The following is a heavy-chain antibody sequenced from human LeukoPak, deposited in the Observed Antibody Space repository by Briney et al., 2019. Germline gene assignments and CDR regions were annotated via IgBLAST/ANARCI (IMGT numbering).Heavy chain of an antibody. CDR2: ISGSGSDT. CDR3: AVVDSSGWYCHDY. CDR1: KFNFKNYG. J-gene: IGHJ4*02. D-gene: IGHD6-19*01. V-gene: IGHV3-23*01. Sequence: GGSLRLSCATSKFNFKNYGLTWVRQAPGKGPEWVSSISGSGSDTQYAASVQGRFTISRDNSKNTLYLQMNSLRAEDTALYYCAVVDSSGWYCHDYWGEGTLVTVSS.